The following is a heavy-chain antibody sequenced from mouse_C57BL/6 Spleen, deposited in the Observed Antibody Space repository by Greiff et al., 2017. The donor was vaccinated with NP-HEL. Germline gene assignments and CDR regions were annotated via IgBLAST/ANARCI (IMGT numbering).Heavy chain of an antibody. CDR1: GYTFTSYW. V-gene: IGHV1-64*01. D-gene: IGHD1-1*01. CDR2: IPPNSGST. J-gene: IGHJ1*03. Sequence: QVQLQQPGAELVKPGASVKLSCKASGYTFTSYWMHWVKQRPGQGLEWIGMIPPNSGSTNYNEKFKSKATLTVDKSSSTAYMQLSSLTSEDSAVYYCARGGGSSYDWYFDVWGTGTTVTVSS. CDR3: ARGGGSSYDWYFDV.